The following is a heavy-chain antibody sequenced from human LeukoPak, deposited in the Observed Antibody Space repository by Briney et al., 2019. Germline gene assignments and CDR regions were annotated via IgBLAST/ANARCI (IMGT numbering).Heavy chain of an antibody. CDR2: IKQDGSEK. Sequence: PGGSLRLSCAASGFTFSSYWMSWVRQAPGKGLEWVANIKQDGSEKYYVDSVKGRFTISRDNAKNSLYLQMNSLRAEDTAVYYCARFSFVVVPAATMDVWGKGTTVTVSS. V-gene: IGHV3-7*01. J-gene: IGHJ6*04. D-gene: IGHD2-2*01. CDR1: GFTFSSYW. CDR3: ARFSFVVVPAATMDV.